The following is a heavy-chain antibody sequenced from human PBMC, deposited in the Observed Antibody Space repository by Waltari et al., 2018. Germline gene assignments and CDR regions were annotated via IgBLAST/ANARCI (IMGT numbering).Heavy chain of an antibody. V-gene: IGHV3-23*01. D-gene: IGHD3-22*01. Sequence: EVHLLESGGGLAQPGGSLRPSCAASGFNFSPYAMSWVRQVPGKGLEWVSGISDSGVITKYADSVKCRFTVSRDNSKNTVFLQLNSLRAEDTAIYYCARHLYSIDYLELGNWGQGTLVTVSS. CDR2: ISDSGVIT. CDR1: GFNFSPYA. CDR3: ARHLYSIDYLELGN. J-gene: IGHJ4*02.